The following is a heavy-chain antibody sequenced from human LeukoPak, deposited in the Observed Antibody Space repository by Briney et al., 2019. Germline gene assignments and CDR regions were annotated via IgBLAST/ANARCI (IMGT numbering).Heavy chain of an antibody. J-gene: IGHJ3*02. CDR3: AKDLTFDAFDI. CDR2: ISSSGGST. V-gene: IGHV3-23*01. D-gene: IGHD1-14*01. CDR1: GFTFSNAW. Sequence: GGSLRLSCAASGFTFSNAWMSWVRQAPGKGLEWVSAISSSGGSTYYADSVKGRFAISRDNSKNTLYLQMNSLRAEDTAVYYCAKDLTFDAFDIWGQGTMVTVSS.